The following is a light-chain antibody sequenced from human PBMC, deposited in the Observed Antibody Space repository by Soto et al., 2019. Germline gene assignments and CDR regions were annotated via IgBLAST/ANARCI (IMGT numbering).Light chain of an antibody. J-gene: IGLJ3*02. CDR1: SSNIGTNH. V-gene: IGLV1-47*01. CDR2: IHT. Sequence: QSVLTQPPSASGTPGQRVTISCSGGSSNIGTNHVYWYQHLPGTAPKLLIYIHTLRPSGVPDRFSASKSGTSASLAISGLRSDDEDEYYCAAWDDSLSGWVFGGGTKLTVL. CDR3: AAWDDSLSGWV.